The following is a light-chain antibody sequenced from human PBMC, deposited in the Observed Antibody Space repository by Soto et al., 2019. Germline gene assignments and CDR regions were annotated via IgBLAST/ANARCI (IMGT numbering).Light chain of an antibody. CDR3: MRLT. V-gene: IGKV3-20*01. CDR1: QSVGGTF. Sequence: EIVLTQSPGTLSLSPVERATLSCRASQSVGGTFLAWYQQKGGQAPRLLIHGASNRATGIPARFSVCASGRHHTSYICGLGIPADPLFRSMRLT. CDR2: GAS. J-gene: IGKJ4*01.